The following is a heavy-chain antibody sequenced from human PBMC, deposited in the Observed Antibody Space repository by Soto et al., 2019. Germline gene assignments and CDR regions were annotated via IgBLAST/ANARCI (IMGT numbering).Heavy chain of an antibody. CDR3: AKRRGGWRNYGLDV. CDR2: ISYDGRNE. D-gene: IGHD6-19*01. J-gene: IGHJ6*02. V-gene: IGHV3-30*18. Sequence: QVKLVESGGGVVQPGRSLRLSCVASGFSFSRYAMDWVRQAPGKGLKWVAIISYDGRNEYYADSVKGRFTISRDNSKNTLYLQMNSLTPEDTAVYYCAKRRGGWRNYGLDVWGQGTTVTVSS. CDR1: GFSFSRYA.